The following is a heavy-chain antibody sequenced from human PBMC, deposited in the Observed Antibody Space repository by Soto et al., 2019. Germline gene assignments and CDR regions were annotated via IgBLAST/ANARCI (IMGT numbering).Heavy chain of an antibody. J-gene: IGHJ4*02. Sequence: QVQLQEAGPGLVKPSETVSLTCTVSGASIRGSDWSWIRQPPGQGLEWVASIYSSGRTDYNYSLESRVTISVDTSINQFSLNLRSVNEADTAVYYCARDYAGSSGHFDSWGQGTLVSVSA. CDR3: ARDYAGSSGHFDS. CDR2: IYSSGRT. CDR1: GASIRGSD. D-gene: IGHD6-19*01. V-gene: IGHV4-4*08.